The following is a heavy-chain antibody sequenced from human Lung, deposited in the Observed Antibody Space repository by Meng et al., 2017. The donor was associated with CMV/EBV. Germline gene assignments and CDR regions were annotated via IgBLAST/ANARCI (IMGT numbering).Heavy chain of an antibody. CDR3: ARACSSTSCYPYYYYYYGMDV. J-gene: IGHJ6*01. Sequence: ASXXVSXKASGYTFTGYYMHWVRQDPGQGLEWMGWINPNSGGTNYAQKFQGRVTMTRDTSISTAYMELSRLRSDDTAVYYCARACSSTSCYPYYYYYYGMDVWXQGNXVNGAS. V-gene: IGHV1-2*02. CDR2: INPNSGGT. D-gene: IGHD2-2*01. CDR1: GYTFTGYY.